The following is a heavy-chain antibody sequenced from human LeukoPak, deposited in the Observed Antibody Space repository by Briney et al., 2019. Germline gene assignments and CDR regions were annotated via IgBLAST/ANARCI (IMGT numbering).Heavy chain of an antibody. CDR1: GFTFSDYY. Sequence: GGSLRLSCAASGFTFSDYYMSWIRQAPGKGLEWVSYISSSSSNRNYADSVKGRFAISRDNAKNSLYLQMNSLRAEDTAVYYCARAQYYLDSWGQGTLVTVSS. CDR3: ARAQYYLDS. V-gene: IGHV3-11*06. J-gene: IGHJ4*02. CDR2: ISSSSSNR.